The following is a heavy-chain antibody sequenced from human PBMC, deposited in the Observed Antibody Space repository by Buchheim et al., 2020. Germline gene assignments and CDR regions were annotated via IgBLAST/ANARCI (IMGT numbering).Heavy chain of an antibody. CDR2: ISSSSSYI. D-gene: IGHD2-8*02. Sequence: EVQLVESGGGLVKPGGSLRLSCAASGFTFSSYSMNWVRQAPGKGLEWVSSISSSSSYIYYADSVKGRFTISRDNAKNSLYLQMNSLRAEDTAVYYCARSRGGDIVLVEGAFDIWGQGT. CDR1: GFTFSSYS. V-gene: IGHV3-21*01. CDR3: ARSRGGDIVLVEGAFDI. J-gene: IGHJ3*02.